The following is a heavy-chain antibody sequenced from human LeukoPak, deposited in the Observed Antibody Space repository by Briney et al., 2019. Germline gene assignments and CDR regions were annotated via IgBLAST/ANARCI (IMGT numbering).Heavy chain of an antibody. Sequence: SETLSLTCTVSGYSISRGYYGGWGRQPPGKGLEWIGSIYHSASTYYNPSLKSRVTIAVDTSKRQFSLKLRSVTAADTAMYYCTRDADPTAYYGSGSSIDYWGQGILVTVTS. J-gene: IGHJ4*02. CDR2: IYHSAST. V-gene: IGHV4-38-2*02. D-gene: IGHD3-10*01. CDR3: TRDADPTAYYGSGSSIDY. CDR1: GYSISRGYY.